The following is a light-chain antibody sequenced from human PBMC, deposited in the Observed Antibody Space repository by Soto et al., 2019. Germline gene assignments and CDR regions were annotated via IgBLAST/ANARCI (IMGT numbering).Light chain of an antibody. V-gene: IGKV1-9*01. CDR3: QQLNIYSMFT. CDR1: QDITYY. J-gene: IGKJ3*01. Sequence: DIQLTQSPSFLSASVGDRVTITCGPSQDITYYLAWYQQKPGKAPKLLIFGASTLQSGVPSRFSGSGSGTEFTLTISSLQPEDFATYYCQQLNIYSMFTFGPGTRWIS. CDR2: GAS.